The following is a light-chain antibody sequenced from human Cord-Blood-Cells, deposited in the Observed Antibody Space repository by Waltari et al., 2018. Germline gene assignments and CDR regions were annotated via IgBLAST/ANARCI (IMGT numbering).Light chain of an antibody. Sequence: QSALTQPASVSGSPGQSITISCTGTSLDVGGYNYVSWYQQHPGKAPKLMIYDVSNRPSGVSNRFSGSKSGNTASLTISGLQAEDEADYYCSSYTSSSTLVFGTGTKVTVL. CDR3: SSYTSSSTLV. J-gene: IGLJ1*01. CDR1: SLDVGGYNY. V-gene: IGLV2-14*01. CDR2: DVS.